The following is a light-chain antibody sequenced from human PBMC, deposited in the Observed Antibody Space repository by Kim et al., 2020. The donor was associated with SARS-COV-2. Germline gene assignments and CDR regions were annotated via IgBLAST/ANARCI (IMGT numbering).Light chain of an antibody. J-gene: IGKJ4*01. Sequence: EIVMTQSPATLSVSLGERVTLSCRASQSVSSNLAWYQQKPGQAPRLLIYGASTRAPGIPARFSGSESGTEFTLTISSLQSEDFAVYYCQQYYNWPPPFGGGTKVEIK. CDR1: QSVSSN. CDR3: QQYYNWPPP. CDR2: GAS. V-gene: IGKV3-15*01.